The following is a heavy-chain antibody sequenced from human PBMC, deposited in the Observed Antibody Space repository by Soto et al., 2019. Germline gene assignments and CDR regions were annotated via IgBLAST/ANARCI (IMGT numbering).Heavy chain of an antibody. CDR2: IIPIFGTA. D-gene: IGHD3-9*01. J-gene: IGHJ4*02. V-gene: IGHV1-69*13. Sequence: GASVKVSCKASGGTFSSYAISWVRQAPGQGLEWMGGIIPIFGTANYAQKFQGRVTITADESTSTAYMELSSLRSEDTAVYYCARGPEGYYDILTGYYTYWGQGTLVTVSS. CDR1: GGTFSSYA. CDR3: ARGPEGYYDILTGYYTY.